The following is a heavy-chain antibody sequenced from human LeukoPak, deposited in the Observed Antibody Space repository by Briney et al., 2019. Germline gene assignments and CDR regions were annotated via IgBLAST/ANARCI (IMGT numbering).Heavy chain of an antibody. CDR2: IKSKADGETT. CDR1: GFTFSSYG. J-gene: IGHJ4*02. V-gene: IGHV3-15*01. CDR3: TKGFSTTWHDHY. D-gene: IGHD6-13*01. Sequence: GGSLRLSCAASGFTFSSYGIHWVRQAPGKGLEWIGRIKSKADGETTDYAAPVRGRFTISRDDSKNTLFLQTNSLKTEDTAVYYCTKGFSTTWHDHYWGQGTLVIVSS.